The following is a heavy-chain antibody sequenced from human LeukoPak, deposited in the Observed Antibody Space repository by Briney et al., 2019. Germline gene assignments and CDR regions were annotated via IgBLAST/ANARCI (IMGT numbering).Heavy chain of an antibody. J-gene: IGHJ4*02. CDR1: GFTFSSNG. D-gene: IGHD4-23*01. Sequence: GGSLRLSCAASGFTFSSNGMRWVRQAPGKGLEWVSTISGRDSNTYYADSVEGRFTISRDNSKNTLYLQMNSLRAEDTALYYCAKRSDYGGNGNYFDCWGQGIPVTVSS. CDR2: ISGRDSNT. V-gene: IGHV3-23*01. CDR3: AKRSDYGGNGNYFDC.